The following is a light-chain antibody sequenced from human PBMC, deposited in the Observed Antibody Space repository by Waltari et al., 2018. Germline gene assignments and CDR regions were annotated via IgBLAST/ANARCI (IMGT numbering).Light chain of an antibody. CDR1: SSDVVGSRS. V-gene: IGLV2-14*01. J-gene: IGLJ2*01. Sequence: QSALIQPASVSGSPGQSITISCSGSSSDVVGSRSVSWYQQHPGKAPKMIIFDVFNRPSGVSLRFSGSKSGSTASLTISDLQTEDEADYYCGSYSTNTLPWIFGGGTKVTVL. CDR2: DVF. CDR3: GSYSTNTLPWI.